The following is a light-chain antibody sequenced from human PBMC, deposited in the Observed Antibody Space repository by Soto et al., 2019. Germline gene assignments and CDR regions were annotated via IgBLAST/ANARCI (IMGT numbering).Light chain of an antibody. Sequence: DIQMPQSPSSLSASVGDRVTITCRAGQDVGRSVNWYPQKAGRAPMLLLYDASNLETGVPSRFSGSGSVTPFTFTINGLLPADFETYYCQHYYTLPFTFGQGTRL. CDR2: DAS. J-gene: IGKJ5*01. V-gene: IGKV1-33*01. CDR1: QDVGRS. CDR3: QHYYTLPFT.